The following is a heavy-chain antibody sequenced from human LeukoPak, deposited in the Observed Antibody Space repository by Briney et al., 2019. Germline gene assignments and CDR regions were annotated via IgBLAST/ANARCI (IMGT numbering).Heavy chain of an antibody. CDR2: ITGNHGPT. D-gene: IGHD4-17*01. CDR1: GFTFRSFA. CDR3: TKDPNGDYVGAFDP. Sequence: PGGSLRLSCAASGFTFRSFAMAWGRQAPGEGLGWGASITGNHGPTYNTDSVKDRFTISRDNSHNTLYLQMHSLSAEDTAVYYCTKDPNGDYVGAFDPWGQGTLVTVSS. V-gene: IGHV3-23*01. J-gene: IGHJ5*02.